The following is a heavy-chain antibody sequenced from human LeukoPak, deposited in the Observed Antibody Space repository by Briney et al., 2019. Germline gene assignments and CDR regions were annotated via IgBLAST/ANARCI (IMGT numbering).Heavy chain of an antibody. CDR3: ARVKDCSTTTSCYDY. CDR1: GGSISSYY. Sequence: PSETLSLTCTVSGGSISSYYWSWIRQPPGKGLEWIGYIYYSGSTNYNPSLKSRLIISVDTPKNQFSLKLSSVTAADTAVYYCARVKDCSTTTSCYDYWGQGTLVTVSS. CDR2: IYYSGST. D-gene: IGHD2-2*01. V-gene: IGHV4-59*01. J-gene: IGHJ4*02.